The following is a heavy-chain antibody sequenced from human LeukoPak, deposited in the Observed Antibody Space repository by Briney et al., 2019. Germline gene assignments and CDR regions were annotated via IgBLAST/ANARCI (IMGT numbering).Heavy chain of an antibody. D-gene: IGHD6-19*01. CDR2: ISYDGSNK. V-gene: IGHV3-30-3*01. CDR1: GFAFSSYA. Sequence: GGSLRLSCAASGFAFSSYAMHWVRQAPGKGLEWVAVISYDGSNKYYADSVKGRFTISRDNSKNTLYLQMNSLRAEDTAVYYCAREMVAGLYFDYWGQGTLVTVSS. J-gene: IGHJ4*02. CDR3: AREMVAGLYFDY.